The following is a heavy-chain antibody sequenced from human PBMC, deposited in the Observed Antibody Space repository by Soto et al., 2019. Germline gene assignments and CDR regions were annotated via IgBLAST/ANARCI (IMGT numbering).Heavy chain of an antibody. V-gene: IGHV4-59*01. CDR1: GGSISSYY. CDR2: IYYSGST. J-gene: IGHJ4*02. D-gene: IGHD6-13*01. CDR3: TREAGYSSSWYVFEY. Sequence: SETLSLTCTVSGGSISSYYWIWIRQPPGKGLEWIGYIYYSGSTNYNPSLKSRVTISVDTSKNQFSLKLSSVTAADTAVYYCTREAGYSSSWYVFEYWGQGTLVTVSS.